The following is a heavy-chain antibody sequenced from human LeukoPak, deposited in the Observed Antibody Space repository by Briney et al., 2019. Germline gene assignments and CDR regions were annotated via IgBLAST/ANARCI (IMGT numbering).Heavy chain of an antibody. CDR2: IKQDGSEK. Sequence: PGGSLRLSCAASGFTFSSYWMSWVRQAPGKGLEWVANIKQDGSEKYYVDSVKGRFTISRDNAKNTLYLQMNSLRAEDTAVYYCARGRSSSWYSYYMDVWGKGTTVTVSS. D-gene: IGHD6-13*01. J-gene: IGHJ6*03. V-gene: IGHV3-7*01. CDR1: GFTFSSYW. CDR3: ARGRSSSWYSYYMDV.